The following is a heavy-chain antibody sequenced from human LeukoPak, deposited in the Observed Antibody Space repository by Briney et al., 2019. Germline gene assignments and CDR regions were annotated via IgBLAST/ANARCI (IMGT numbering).Heavy chain of an antibody. J-gene: IGHJ4*02. Sequence: GGSLRLSCAASGFTFSSYSMNWVRQAPGKGLVWVSRINSDGSTASCADSVKGRFIISRDNAKNTLYLQMNSLRAEDTAVYYCVRAVAGAFDYWGQGTLVTVSS. CDR3: VRAVAGAFDY. D-gene: IGHD6-19*01. CDR2: INSDGSTA. CDR1: GFTFSSYS. V-gene: IGHV3-74*01.